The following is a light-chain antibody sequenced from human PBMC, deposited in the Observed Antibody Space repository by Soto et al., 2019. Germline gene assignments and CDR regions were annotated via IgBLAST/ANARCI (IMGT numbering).Light chain of an antibody. CDR3: KQYGPTRT. Sequence: EIVLTQSPGTLSLSPGERATLSCRASQSVSSSYLAWYQQKPGQAPRLLIYGASSRATGIPDRFSGSGSGIYFTLTISRLEPEDFSLYYCKQYGPTRTFGQGTKVEIK. CDR2: GAS. V-gene: IGKV3-20*01. CDR1: QSVSSSY. J-gene: IGKJ1*01.